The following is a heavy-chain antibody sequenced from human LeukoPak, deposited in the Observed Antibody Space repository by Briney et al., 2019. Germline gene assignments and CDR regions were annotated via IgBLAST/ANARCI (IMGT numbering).Heavy chain of an antibody. CDR2: IYHSGST. CDR1: GGSISSSNW. J-gene: IGHJ4*02. V-gene: IGHV4-4*02. Sequence: SGTLSLTCAVSGGSISSSNWWSWVRQPPGKGLEWIGEIYHSGSTNYNPSLKSRVTISVDTSKNQFSLKLSSVTAADTAVYYCARDSSWSDYYFDYWGQGTLVTVSS. CDR3: ARDSSWSDYYFDY. D-gene: IGHD6-13*01.